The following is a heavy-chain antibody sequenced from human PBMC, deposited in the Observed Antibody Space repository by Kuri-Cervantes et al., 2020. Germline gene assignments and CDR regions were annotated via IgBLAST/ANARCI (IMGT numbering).Heavy chain of an antibody. D-gene: IGHD5-24*01. Sequence: SQTLSLTCAVYSGSLSGYSWNWIRQSPGKGLEWIGEINQSGSTNYNPSLKSRVTISVDTSKNHFSLKKRSVTAADTAVYYCARHKRGYFDYWGQGTLVTVSS. J-gene: IGHJ4*02. CDR2: INQSGST. V-gene: IGHV4-34*01. CDR1: SGSLSGYS. CDR3: ARHKRGYFDY.